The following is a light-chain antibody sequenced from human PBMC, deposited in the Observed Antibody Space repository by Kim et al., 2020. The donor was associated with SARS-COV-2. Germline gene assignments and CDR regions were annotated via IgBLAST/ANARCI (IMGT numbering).Light chain of an antibody. CDR3: QQKHSFPLT. CDR1: QGINSN. Sequence: IQLTQSPSSLSASVGDTVTITCRASQGINSNLAWYQQRPGKAPNLLIYSAFTLHSGVPSRFSGSGSGTDFTLTITSLQPEDFETYDCQQKHSFPLTVGGGTKVEI. J-gene: IGKJ4*01. CDR2: SAF. V-gene: IGKV1-9*01.